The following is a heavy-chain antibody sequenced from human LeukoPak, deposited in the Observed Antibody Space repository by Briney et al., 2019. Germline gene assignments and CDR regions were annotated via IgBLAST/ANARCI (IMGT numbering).Heavy chain of an antibody. CDR1: GFSLSGYW. CDR2: ISPEGSGT. D-gene: IGHD2-8*02. Sequence: GGSLRLSCAASGFSLSGYWMHWVRHAPGKGLVWVSRISPEGSGTTYADSVKGRFTISRDNSKNTLYLQMNSLRDEDAAVYHCTRVQAGRSGLMDVWGRGTTVTVSS. J-gene: IGHJ6*02. V-gene: IGHV3-74*01. CDR3: TRVQAGRSGLMDV.